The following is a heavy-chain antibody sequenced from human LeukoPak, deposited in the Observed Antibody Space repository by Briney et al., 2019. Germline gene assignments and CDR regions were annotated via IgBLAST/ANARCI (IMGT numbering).Heavy chain of an antibody. CDR1: GGSISSSSYY. D-gene: IGHD3-9*01. CDR2: IYYSGST. J-gene: IGHJ5*02. V-gene: IGHV4-39*01. CDR3: AGRYFDWLRGIDP. Sequence: SETLSLTCTVSGGSISSSSYYWGWIRQPPGKGLEWIGSIYYSGSTYYNPSLKSRVTISVDTSKNQFSLKLSSVTAADTAVYYCAGRYFDWLRGIDPWGQGTLVTV.